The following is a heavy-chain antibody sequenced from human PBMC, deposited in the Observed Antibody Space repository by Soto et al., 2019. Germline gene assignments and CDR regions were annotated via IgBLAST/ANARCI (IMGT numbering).Heavy chain of an antibody. CDR2: IYYSGRT. CDR3: ARESGVTIPGENYYYGMDV. J-gene: IGHJ6*02. V-gene: IGHV4-61*01. D-gene: IGHD3-10*01. CDR1: GGSVSSGSYY. Sequence: QVQLQESGPGLVKPSETLSLTCTVPGGSVSSGSYYWSWIRQPPGKGLEWIGDIYYSGRTNYNPSLKSRITISVDTSKNQFSLKLSSVTAADTAVYYCARESGVTIPGENYYYGMDVWGQGTTVTVSS.